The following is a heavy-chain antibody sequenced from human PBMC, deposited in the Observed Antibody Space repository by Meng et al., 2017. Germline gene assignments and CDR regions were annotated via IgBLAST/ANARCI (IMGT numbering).Heavy chain of an antibody. J-gene: IGHJ4*02. D-gene: IGHD5-12*01. CDR1: GYTLTELS. Sequence: QGQLVQAGAEVKKPGASVKVSCKVSGYTLTELSMHWGRQAPGKGLEWMGGFDPEDGETIYAQKFQGRVTMTEDTSTDTAYMELSSLRSEDTAVYYCAAYSGYDYYFDYWGQGTLVTVSS. CDR3: AAYSGYDYYFDY. V-gene: IGHV1-24*01. CDR2: FDPEDGET.